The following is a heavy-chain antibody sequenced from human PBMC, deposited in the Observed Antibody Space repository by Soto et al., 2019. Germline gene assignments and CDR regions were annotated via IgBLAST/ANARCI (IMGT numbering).Heavy chain of an antibody. V-gene: IGHV3-33*01. J-gene: IGHJ4*02. D-gene: IGHD3-3*01. CDR3: ARDRRFLEWLDY. Sequence: QVQLVESGGGVVQPGRSLRLSCAASGFTFTSYGMHWVRQAPGKGLEWVAVIWYDGSNKYYADSVKGRFSISRDNSKNTLILQMKSLRGEDTAVYLCARDRRFLEWLDYWGQGTLVTVSS. CDR1: GFTFTSYG. CDR2: IWYDGSNK.